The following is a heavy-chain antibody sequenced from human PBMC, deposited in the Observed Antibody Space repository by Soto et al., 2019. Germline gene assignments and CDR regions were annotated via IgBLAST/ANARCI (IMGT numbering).Heavy chain of an antibody. CDR3: ARAGQWLFDY. V-gene: IGHV6-1*01. D-gene: IGHD6-19*01. CDR1: GVRVSSKSAG. Sequence: QTLSLTCYISGVRVSSKSAGRNWIRPSPSRGLEWLGRTYYRSKWYNEYAVSVKGRITINPDTSKNQFSLQLNSVTPEDTALYYCARAGQWLFDYWGQGTLVTVSS. J-gene: IGHJ4*02. CDR2: TYYRSKWYN.